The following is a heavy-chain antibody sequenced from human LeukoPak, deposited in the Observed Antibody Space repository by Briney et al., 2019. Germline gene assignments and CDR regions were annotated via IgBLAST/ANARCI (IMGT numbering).Heavy chain of an antibody. CDR2: IIPIFGTA. J-gene: IGHJ5*02. CDR1: GGTFSSYA. Sequence: GASVKLSCKASGGTFSSYAISWVRQAPGQGLEWMGGIIPIFGTANYAQTFHGRVTITADESTSTAYMELSSLRSEDTAVYYCARGKGELLGWFDPWGQGTLVTVSS. D-gene: IGHD3-10*01. CDR3: ARGKGELLGWFDP. V-gene: IGHV1-69*01.